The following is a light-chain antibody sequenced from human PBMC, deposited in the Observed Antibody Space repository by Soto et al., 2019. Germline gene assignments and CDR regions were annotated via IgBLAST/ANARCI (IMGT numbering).Light chain of an antibody. CDR1: QSLLYSNGYNY. Sequence: EIELTQSPLSLPVTPGEPASISCRSSQSLLYSNGYNYLVWYLQRPGQSPQLLVHLGSNRASGVPDRFSRSGSGTDFTLKIKRVEAEDVGVYYCMQALQTPPTFGGGTKVEIK. J-gene: IGKJ4*01. CDR3: MQALQTPPT. CDR2: LGS. V-gene: IGKV2-28*01.